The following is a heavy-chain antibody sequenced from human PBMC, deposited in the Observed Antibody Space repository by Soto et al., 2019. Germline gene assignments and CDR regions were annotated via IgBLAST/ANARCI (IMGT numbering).Heavy chain of an antibody. CDR2: SGST. CDR3: ARLSAGWLAP. V-gene: IGHV4-59*02. Sequence: QVQLQESGPGLVKPSETLSLTCTVSGGYVSSYYWSWIRQPPGKGLEWIGYSGSTNYNPSLKSRVTISVDTSKNQFSLNLSSVTAADTAVYYCARLSAGWLAPWGQGTLVNVAS. CDR1: GGYVSSYY. J-gene: IGHJ5*02. D-gene: IGHD6-19*01.